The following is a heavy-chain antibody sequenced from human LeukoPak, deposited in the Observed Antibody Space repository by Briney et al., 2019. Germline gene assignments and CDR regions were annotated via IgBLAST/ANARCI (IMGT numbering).Heavy chain of an antibody. CDR1: GFTFSSYE. Sequence: GGSLRLSCAASGFTFSSYEMNWVRQAPGKGLEWVAVIWYDGSNKYYADSVKGRFTISRDNSKNTLYLQMNSLRAEDTAVYYCAKEGRRDGYNYDFDYWGQGTLVTVSS. J-gene: IGHJ4*02. D-gene: IGHD5-24*01. CDR2: IWYDGSNK. V-gene: IGHV3-33*06. CDR3: AKEGRRDGYNYDFDY.